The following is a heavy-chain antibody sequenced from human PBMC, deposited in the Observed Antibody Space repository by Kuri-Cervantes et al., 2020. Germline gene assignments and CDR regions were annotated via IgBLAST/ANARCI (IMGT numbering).Heavy chain of an antibody. Sequence: SETLSLTCTASGGSISSYYWSWIRQPPGKGLEWIGYIYYSGSTNYNPSLKSRVTISVDTSKNQFSLKLSSVTAADTAVYYCARVAVTSGTLLDVWGKGTTVTVSS. V-gene: IGHV4-59*01. J-gene: IGHJ6*04. D-gene: IGHD4-17*01. CDR1: GGSISSYY. CDR2: IYYSGST. CDR3: ARVAVTSGTLLDV.